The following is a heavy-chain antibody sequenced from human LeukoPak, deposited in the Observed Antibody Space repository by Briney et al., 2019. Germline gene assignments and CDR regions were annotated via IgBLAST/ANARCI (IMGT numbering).Heavy chain of an antibody. CDR3: GRDYWYLPDY. CDR1: GFTFSSYA. CDR2: ISEGGNNK. D-gene: IGHD6-13*01. J-gene: IGHJ4*02. V-gene: IGHV3-30-3*01. Sequence: GGSLRLSCAASGFTFSSYAVSWVRQAPGKGLDWVAVISEGGNNKYHADSVKGRFTISRDNSKNTVYLQMNSLRTEDTAVYYCGRDYWYLPDYWGQGTLVTVSS.